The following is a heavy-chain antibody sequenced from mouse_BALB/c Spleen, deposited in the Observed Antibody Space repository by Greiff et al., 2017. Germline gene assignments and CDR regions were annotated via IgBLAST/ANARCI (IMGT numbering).Heavy chain of an antibody. CDR1: GYSFTSYW. J-gene: IGHJ2*01. Sequence: VQVVESGPQLVRPGASVKISCKASGYSFTSYWMHWVKQRPGQGLEWIGMIDPSDSETRLNQKFKDKATLTVDKSSSTAYMQLSSPTSEDSAVYYCASPGNSCYFDYWGQGTTLTVSS. V-gene: IGHV1S126*01. CDR2: IDPSDSET. CDR3: ASPGNSCYFDY. D-gene: IGHD2-1*01.